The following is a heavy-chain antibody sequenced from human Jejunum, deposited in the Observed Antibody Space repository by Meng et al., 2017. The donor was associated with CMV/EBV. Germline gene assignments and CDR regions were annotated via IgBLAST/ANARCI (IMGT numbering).Heavy chain of an antibody. CDR3: ARGGGRGYYRNWFDP. CDR1: GGSINSYY. D-gene: IGHD3-3*01. CDR2: IDYRGST. V-gene: IGHV4-59*01. Sequence: SGGSINSYYRSWIRQPPGKGLERIGDIDYRGSTNYNPSFKSRVTISVDTSKNQFSLNLRSVTPADTAVYYCARGGGRGYYRNWFDPWGQGILVTVSS. J-gene: IGHJ5*02.